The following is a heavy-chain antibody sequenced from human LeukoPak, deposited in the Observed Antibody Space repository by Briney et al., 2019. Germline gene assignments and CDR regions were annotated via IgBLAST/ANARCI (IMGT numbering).Heavy chain of an antibody. CDR3: AKDGGSGSYCPFDY. V-gene: IGHV3-30*02. CDR2: IRYDGSKS. Sequence: TGGSLRLSCAASGFTFNSYGMHWVRQAPGKGLEWVAFIRYDGSKSYFADSVKGRFALSRDNSKNTLYLQMSSLRPEDTAVYFCAKDGGSGSYCPFDYWGQGTLVTVSS. CDR1: GFTFNSYG. D-gene: IGHD1-26*01. J-gene: IGHJ4*02.